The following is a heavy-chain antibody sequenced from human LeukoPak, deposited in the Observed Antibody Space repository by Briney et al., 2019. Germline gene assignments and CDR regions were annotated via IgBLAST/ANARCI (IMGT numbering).Heavy chain of an antibody. J-gene: IGHJ4*02. Sequence: GGSLRLSCAASGFTLSAYSMNWVRQAPGKGLEWVSYISGGGSTIYYADSVKGRFTISRDNAKNSLYLHMNSLRADDTAVYYCARDHHDSRGYYFVDYWGQGTLVTVSS. D-gene: IGHD3-22*01. CDR1: GFTLSAYS. CDR2: ISGGGSTI. CDR3: ARDHHDSRGYYFVDY. V-gene: IGHV3-48*04.